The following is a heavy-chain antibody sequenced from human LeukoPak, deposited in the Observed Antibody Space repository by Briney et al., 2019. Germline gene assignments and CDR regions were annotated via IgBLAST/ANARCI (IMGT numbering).Heavy chain of an antibody. J-gene: IGHJ4*02. CDR3: TTDAGHCSDFSCQPAHY. CDR1: GFSFSVVW. V-gene: IGHV3-15*01. D-gene: IGHD2-15*01. Sequence: GGSLRLSCAASGFSFSVVWMHWVRQAPGKGLEWIGRIKSDDDGGTADYAAPVKDRFTISRDDSTHTVDLQMNSLKTEDTAVYYCTTDAGHCSDFSCQPAHYWGQGTLVTVSS. CDR2: IKSDDDGGTA.